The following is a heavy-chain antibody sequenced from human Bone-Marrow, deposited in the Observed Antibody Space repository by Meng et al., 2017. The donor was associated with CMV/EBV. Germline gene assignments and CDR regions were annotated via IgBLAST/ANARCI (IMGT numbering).Heavy chain of an antibody. CDR3: ARGYSGSFMDAFDI. CDR2: INPNSGGT. V-gene: IGHV1-2*02. J-gene: IGHJ3*02. CDR1: GYTFTGYY. D-gene: IGHD1-26*01. Sequence: ASVKVYCKASGYTFTGYYMHWVRQAPGQGLEWMGWINPNSGGTNYAQKFQGRVTMTRDTSTSTAYMELSRLRSDDTAVYYCARGYSGSFMDAFDIWGQGTMVTVSS.